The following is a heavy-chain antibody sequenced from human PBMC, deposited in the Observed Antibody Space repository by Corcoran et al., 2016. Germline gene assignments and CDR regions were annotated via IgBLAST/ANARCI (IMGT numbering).Heavy chain of an antibody. J-gene: IGHJ4*02. CDR1: GGSISSYY. CDR3: ARGGDCWSGYYSRFDY. CDR2: IYYSGST. D-gene: IGHD3-3*01. Sequence: QVQLQESGPGLVKPSETLSLTCTVSGGSISSYYWSWIRQPPGKGLEWIGYIYYSGSTNYNPSLTSRVTISVDTSKNQFSLKLSSVTAADTAVYYGARGGDCWSGYYSRFDYWGQGTLVTVSS. V-gene: IGHV4-59*01.